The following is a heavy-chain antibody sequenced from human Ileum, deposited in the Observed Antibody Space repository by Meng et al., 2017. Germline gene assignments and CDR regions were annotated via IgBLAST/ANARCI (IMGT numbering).Heavy chain of an antibody. CDR1: GYTFTSYG. D-gene: IGHD3-16*02. CDR2: ISAYNGNT. Sequence: QVQLVQPVAEVKKPGASVKVSCKASGYTFTSYGISCVRQAPGQGLEWMGWISAYNGNTNYTQKLQGRVTMTTDTSTSTAYMELRSLRSDDTAVYYCARERGVWGSYRHYYFDYWGQGTLVTVSS. J-gene: IGHJ4*02. CDR3: ARERGVWGSYRHYYFDY. V-gene: IGHV1-18*01.